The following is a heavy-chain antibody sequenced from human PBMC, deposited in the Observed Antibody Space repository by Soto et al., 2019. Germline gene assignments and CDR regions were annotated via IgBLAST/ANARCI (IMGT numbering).Heavy chain of an antibody. CDR2: IYYSGST. J-gene: IGHJ6*02. CDR3: ARDRVPAATAIYYYYYGMDV. CDR1: GGSISSGGYY. Sequence: SETLSLTCTVSGGSISSGGYYWSWIRQHPGKGLEWIGYIYYSGSTYYNPSLKSRVTISVDTSKNQFSLKLSSVTAADTAVYYCARDRVPAATAIYYYYYGMDVWGQGTTVTVSS. D-gene: IGHD2-2*01. V-gene: IGHV4-31*03.